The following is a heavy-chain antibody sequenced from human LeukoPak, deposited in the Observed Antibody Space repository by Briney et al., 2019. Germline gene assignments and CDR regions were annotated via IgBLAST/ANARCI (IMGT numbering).Heavy chain of an antibody. CDR1: GGSISGYY. D-gene: IGHD2-21*02. Sequence: SETLSLTCTVSGGSISGYYWSWIRQPPGKGLEWIGYIHYSGRTNYKPSLKSRVTISVDTSKNQSSLKLSSVTAADTAVYYCARLLVTSLVNWFDPWGQGTLVIVSS. CDR3: ARLLVTSLVNWFDP. CDR2: IHYSGRT. J-gene: IGHJ5*02. V-gene: IGHV4-59*08.